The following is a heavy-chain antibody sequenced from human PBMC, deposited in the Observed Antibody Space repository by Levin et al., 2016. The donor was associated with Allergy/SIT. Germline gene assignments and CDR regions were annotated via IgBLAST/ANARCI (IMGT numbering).Heavy chain of an antibody. CDR3: ARVEVDGFWSGYYD. CDR1: GGSISSYY. Sequence: SETLSLTCTVSGGSISSYYWTWIRQPPGKGLEWIGYLHYSGITNYNPSLKSRVIISRDTSKNYFSLKLSSVTAADTAIYYCARVEVDGFWSGYYDWGQGIKVTVSS. J-gene: IGHJ4*02. D-gene: IGHD3-3*01. V-gene: IGHV4-59*01. CDR2: LHYSGIT.